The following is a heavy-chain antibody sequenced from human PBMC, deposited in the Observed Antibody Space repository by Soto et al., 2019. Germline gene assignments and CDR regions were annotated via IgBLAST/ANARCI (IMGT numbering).Heavy chain of an antibody. CDR3: VRDLDGSGSYYTDY. J-gene: IGHJ4*02. V-gene: IGHV1-18*01. D-gene: IGHD3-10*01. CDR2: ISAYNGNT. Sequence: ASVKVSCKASGYMFISYGINWVRQAPGQGLEWMGWISAYNGNTKYAQNLQGRVTMTTDTSTSTAYMEMRSLRSDDTAVYYCVRDLDGSGSYYTDYWGPGTLVTVSS. CDR1: GYMFISYG.